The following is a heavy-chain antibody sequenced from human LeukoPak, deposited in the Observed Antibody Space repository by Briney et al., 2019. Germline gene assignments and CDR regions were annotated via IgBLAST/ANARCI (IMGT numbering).Heavy chain of an antibody. CDR2: VCHSGST. CDR3: ARGVVGATRFDY. D-gene: IGHD1-26*01. J-gene: IGHJ4*02. Sequence: SETLSLTCTVSGYSISSTYCWGWIRQPPGKGLEWIGRVCHSGSTYYNPSLKSRVSISVDTSQNQFSLKLSSLTAADTAVYYCARGVVGATRFDYWGQGTLVTVSS. CDR1: GYSISSTYC. V-gene: IGHV4-38-2*02.